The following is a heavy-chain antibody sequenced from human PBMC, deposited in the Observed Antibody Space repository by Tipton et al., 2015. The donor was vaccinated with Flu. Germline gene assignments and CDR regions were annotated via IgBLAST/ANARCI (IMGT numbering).Heavy chain of an antibody. Sequence: TLSLTCTVSGYFISSGYYWSWIRQPPGKGLEWIGEVNYRGSRNYNPSLASRVTISWDTSQNRVTLKMASVTAADTAVYYCARVTSSGWHVDSWGQGTLVTVSS. V-gene: IGHV4-38-2*02. CDR3: ARVTSSGWHVDS. J-gene: IGHJ5*01. D-gene: IGHD6-19*01. CDR1: GYFISSGYY. CDR2: VNYRGSR.